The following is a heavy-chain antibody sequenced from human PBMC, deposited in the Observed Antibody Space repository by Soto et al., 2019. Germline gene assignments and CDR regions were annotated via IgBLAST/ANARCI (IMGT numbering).Heavy chain of an antibody. Sequence: EVHLEESGGGSVQPGGSLRLSCSASGFPFSAYWMHWVRQGPGKGLVWVSRMKGDGSVITYADSVKGRFTISRDNAKNTRYLQMTSLGVENTARKYCAGDTGHGEGFDRWGQGTLVTVSS. CDR2: MKGDGSVI. CDR3: AGDTGHGEGFDR. V-gene: IGHV3-74*01. CDR1: GFPFSAYW. D-gene: IGHD3-10*01. J-gene: IGHJ5*02.